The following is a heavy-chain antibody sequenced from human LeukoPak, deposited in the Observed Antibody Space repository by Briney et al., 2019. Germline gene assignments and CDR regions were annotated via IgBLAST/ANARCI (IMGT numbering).Heavy chain of an antibody. J-gene: IGHJ5*02. V-gene: IGHV1-46*01. CDR3: AKVSERITMIVVSKAEGWFDP. D-gene: IGHD3-22*01. CDR1: GYTFTSYY. CDR2: INPNGGST. Sequence: ASVKVSCKASGYTFTSYYMHWVRQAPGQGLEWMGIINPNGGSTNYAQKFQGRVTMTRDTATNTVYMELSSLRSEDTAVYYCAKVSERITMIVVSKAEGWFDPWGKGTLVTVSS.